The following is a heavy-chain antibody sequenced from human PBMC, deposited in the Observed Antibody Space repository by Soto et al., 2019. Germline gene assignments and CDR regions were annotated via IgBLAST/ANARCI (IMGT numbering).Heavy chain of an antibody. CDR3: ERDVSGGSLYYFDY. CDR1: GYTFTSYA. J-gene: IGHJ4*02. CDR2: INAGNGNT. Sequence: QVQLVQSGAEVKKPGASVKVSCKASGYTFTSYAMHWVRQAPGQRLEWMGWINAGNGNTKYSQKFQGRVTITRDTAAHTAYMELSNMRSEYTDVYYCERDVSGGSLYYFDYWGQGTLVTVSS. D-gene: IGHD2-15*01. V-gene: IGHV1-3*01.